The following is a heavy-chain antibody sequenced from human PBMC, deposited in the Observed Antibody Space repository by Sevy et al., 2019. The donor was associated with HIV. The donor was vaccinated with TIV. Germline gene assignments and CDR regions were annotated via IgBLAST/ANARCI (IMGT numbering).Heavy chain of an antibody. CDR2: ISSSGSII. CDR1: GFTFSDYY. J-gene: IGHJ5*02. Sequence: GGSLRLSCAASGFTFSDYYMSWIRQAPGKGLEWVSYISSSGSIIYYVDSVKGRFTISRDNAKNSLYLQMNSLRAEDTGVYYCARDMGGSLGNWFDPWGQGTPLTVSS. CDR3: ARDMGGSLGNWFDP. V-gene: IGHV3-11*01. D-gene: IGHD1-26*01.